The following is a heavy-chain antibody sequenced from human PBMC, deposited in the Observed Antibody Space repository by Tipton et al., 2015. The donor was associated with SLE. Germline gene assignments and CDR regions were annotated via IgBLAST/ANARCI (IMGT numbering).Heavy chain of an antibody. CDR1: GGSLSSYY. D-gene: IGHD6-13*01. CDR3: ARVRGISSWYDY. J-gene: IGHJ4*02. CDR2: IYASGST. Sequence: TLSLTCTVSGGSLSSYYWGWVRQPPGKGLAWIGYIYASGSTNYNPSLQSRLTISVETSKSQFSLKLRSVTAADTAGYYCARVRGISSWYDYWGQGTLVTVSS. V-gene: IGHV4-4*08.